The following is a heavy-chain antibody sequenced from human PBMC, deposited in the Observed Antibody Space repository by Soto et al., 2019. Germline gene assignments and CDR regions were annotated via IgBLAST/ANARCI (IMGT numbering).Heavy chain of an antibody. Sequence: QVQLQESGPGLAKPSETLSLTCTVSGGSISGSYWSLIRQTPGKVLEWIGYIHYSGSTNYNPSLKSRVTMSVDSAKNQFSLELNSVSAADTAVYFCAKYRRTDAEGYSFDYWGQGALVTVSS. CDR1: GGSISGSY. V-gene: IGHV4-59*01. D-gene: IGHD2-15*01. CDR2: IHYSGST. CDR3: AKYRRTDAEGYSFDY. J-gene: IGHJ4*02.